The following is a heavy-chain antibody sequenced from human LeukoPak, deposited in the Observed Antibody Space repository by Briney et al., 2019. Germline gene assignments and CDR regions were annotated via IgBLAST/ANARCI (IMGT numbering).Heavy chain of an antibody. Sequence: GGSLRLSCAASGFTFSSHSMNWVRQAPGKGLEWVSYISRGRPTIHYADSVKGRFTISRDNAKNSLYLQMNSLRDEDTAVYYCTRDPEALDNWGQGTLVTVSS. CDR3: TRDPEALDN. CDR2: ISRGRPTI. J-gene: IGHJ4*02. V-gene: IGHV3-48*02. CDR1: GFTFSSHS.